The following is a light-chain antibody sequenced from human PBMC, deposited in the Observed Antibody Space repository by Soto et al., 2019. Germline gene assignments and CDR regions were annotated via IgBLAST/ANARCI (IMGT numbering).Light chain of an antibody. J-gene: IGKJ4*01. V-gene: IGKV1-6*01. CDR2: AAS. Sequence: AIQMTQSPSSLSASVGDRVTITCRAIQGIRNDLGWYQQKPGKAPKLLIYAASSLQSGVPSRFSGSGSGTDFTLTISSLQPEDFSTYYCLQDYNYPLTFGGGTKVEIK. CDR3: LQDYNYPLT. CDR1: QGIRND.